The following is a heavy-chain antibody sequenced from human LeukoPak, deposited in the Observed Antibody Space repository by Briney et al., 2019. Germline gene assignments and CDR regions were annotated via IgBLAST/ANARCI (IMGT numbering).Heavy chain of an antibody. Sequence: QPGASLRLSCAASAFSFSSYAMSWVRQAPGKGLEWVSSISGSGGVTYYADSVKGRFTISRDNSKNTLYLQMNSLRAENTAVYYCAKGASSSSFDYWGQGTQVTVSS. CDR2: ISGSGGVT. J-gene: IGHJ4*02. V-gene: IGHV3-23*01. CDR3: AKGASSSSFDY. D-gene: IGHD6-6*01. CDR1: AFSFSSYA.